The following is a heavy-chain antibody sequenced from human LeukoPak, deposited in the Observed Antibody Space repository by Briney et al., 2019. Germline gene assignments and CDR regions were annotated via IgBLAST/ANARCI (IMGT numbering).Heavy chain of an antibody. J-gene: IGHJ3*02. CDR1: GGSSSSHS. CDR3: ARDLYYYGSGSYYKPLHDAFDI. D-gene: IGHD3-10*01. CDR2: IYYSGST. V-gene: IGHV4-59*11. Sequence: SETLSLTCAVYGGSSSSHSWSWIRQPPGKGLEWIGYIYYSGSTNYNPSLKSRVTISVDTSKNQFSLKLSSVTAADTALYYCARDLYYYGSGSYYKPLHDAFDIWGQETMVTVSS.